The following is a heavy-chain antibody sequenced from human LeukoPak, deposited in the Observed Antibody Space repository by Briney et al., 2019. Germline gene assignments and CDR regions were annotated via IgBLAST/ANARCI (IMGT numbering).Heavy chain of an antibody. D-gene: IGHD3-16*01. V-gene: IGHV4-34*01. CDR3: ARAMSTFGGVRNYFDS. Sequence: PSETLSLTCAVHGDSFSGFYWSDYYWSWVRQTPGKGLEWIGEISHSGSTNYNLSLKSRVSMSVDTSKNQFSLRLASVTAADTAVYYCARAMSTFGGVRNYFDSWGQGTLVTVSS. CDR2: ISHSGST. J-gene: IGHJ4*02. CDR1: GDSFSGFYWSDYY.